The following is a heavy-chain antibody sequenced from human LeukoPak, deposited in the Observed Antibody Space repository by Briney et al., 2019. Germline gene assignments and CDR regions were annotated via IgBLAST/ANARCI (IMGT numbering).Heavy chain of an antibody. Sequence: ASVKVSCKASGYTFTGYYMHWVRQAPGQGLEWMGWINPNSGGTNYAQKFQGRVTMTSDTSISTAYMELSRLRSDDTAVYYCARGGVQVVPAAIHWFDPWGQGTLVTVSS. CDR2: INPNSGGT. CDR3: ARGGVQVVPAAIHWFDP. J-gene: IGHJ5*02. V-gene: IGHV1-2*02. CDR1: GYTFTGYY. D-gene: IGHD2-2*02.